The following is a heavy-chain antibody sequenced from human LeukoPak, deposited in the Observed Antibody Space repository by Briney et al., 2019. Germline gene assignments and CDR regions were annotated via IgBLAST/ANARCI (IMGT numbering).Heavy chain of an antibody. CDR1: GFTFRNEE. CDR2: IGNTGSPI. D-gene: IGHD1-26*01. V-gene: IGHV3-48*03. Sequence: PGGSLRLSCVVSGFTFRNEEMNWVRQVPGKGLEWVAYIGNTGSPINYGESVKGRFTISIDNAKNSLYLQMNSLRGDDTGIYYCARGGNYAPFDYWGQGALVAVSS. J-gene: IGHJ4*02. CDR3: ARGGNYAPFDY.